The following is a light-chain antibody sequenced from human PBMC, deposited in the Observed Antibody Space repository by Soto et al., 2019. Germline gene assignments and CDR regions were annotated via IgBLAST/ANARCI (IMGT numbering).Light chain of an antibody. J-gene: IGLJ2*01. Sequence: QPVLTQSPSASASLGASVKLTCTLSSGHSSYAIAWHQQQPEKGPRYLMKLNSDGSQSKGDGIPDRFSGSSSGGERYLTISSLQSEDEADYYCQTWGTGIVVFGGGTQLTVL. CDR1: SGHSSYA. V-gene: IGLV4-69*01. CDR2: LNSDGSQ. CDR3: QTWGTGIVV.